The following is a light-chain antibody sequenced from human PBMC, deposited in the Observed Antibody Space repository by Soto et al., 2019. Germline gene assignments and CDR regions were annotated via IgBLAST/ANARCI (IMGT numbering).Light chain of an antibody. CDR2: GNT. J-gene: IGLJ1*01. Sequence: QSVLTQPPSVSGAPGQRVTISCTGSSSDIGAGYDVHWYQQLPGKAPTLLIYGNTKRPSGVPARFSGSRSGTSASLAITGLQAEDEADYYCQSYDSSLRHYVFGTGTKLTVL. CDR1: SSDIGAGYD. V-gene: IGLV1-40*01. CDR3: QSYDSSLRHYV.